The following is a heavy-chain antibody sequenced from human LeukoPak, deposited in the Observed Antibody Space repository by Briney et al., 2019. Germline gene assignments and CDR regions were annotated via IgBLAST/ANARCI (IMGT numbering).Heavy chain of an antibody. V-gene: IGHV4-34*01. Sequence: SETLSLTCAVYGGSFSGYYWSWIRHPPGKGLEWIGEINHSGSTNYNPSLKSRVTISVDTSKNHFSLKLSSVTAADTAVYYCARGGITHWFDPWGQGTLVTVSS. J-gene: IGHJ5*02. D-gene: IGHD1-14*01. CDR2: INHSGST. CDR3: ARGGITHWFDP. CDR1: GGSFSGYY.